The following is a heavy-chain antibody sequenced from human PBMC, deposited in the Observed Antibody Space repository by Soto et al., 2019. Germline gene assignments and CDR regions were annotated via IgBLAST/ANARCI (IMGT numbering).Heavy chain of an antibody. D-gene: IGHD1-26*01. Sequence: DVQLLESGGGLVQPGGSLTLSCAASRFIFSDYAMNWVRQAPGKGLEWVSSIGGGNTDRYYADSVKGRFIISRDNSKNTMHLQMNRLRDDDTAVYYCAKDAVSYNGKWDWFDSWGQGTLVTVSS. V-gene: IGHV3-23*01. J-gene: IGHJ5*01. CDR1: RFIFSDYA. CDR3: AKDAVSYNGKWDWFDS. CDR2: IGGGNTDR.